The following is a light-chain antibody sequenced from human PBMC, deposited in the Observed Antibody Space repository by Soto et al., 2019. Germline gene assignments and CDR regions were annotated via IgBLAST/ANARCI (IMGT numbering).Light chain of an antibody. CDR1: QDIGND. CDR2: SAS. V-gene: IGKV1-6*01. CDR3: LQDYISPQT. Sequence: AIKMTQSPSSLSASIGDRVTITCRASQDIGNDLGWYQQMPGKAPQLLIYSASTLHYGVPSRFSGSGSGTDFSLSISNLQPEDFASYYCLQDYISPQTFGPGTKVDIK. J-gene: IGKJ1*01.